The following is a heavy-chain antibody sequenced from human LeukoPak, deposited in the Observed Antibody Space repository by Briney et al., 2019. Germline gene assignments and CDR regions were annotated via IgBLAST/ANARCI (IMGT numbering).Heavy chain of an antibody. V-gene: IGHV3-23*01. CDR1: GFTSSSFA. J-gene: IGHJ4*01. CDR2: ISGSGSTT. CDR3: AKDAWKRFDY. Sequence: GGSLRLSCAASGFTSSSFAMSWVRKAQGKGLEGISGISGSGSTTYYADSVKGRFTISRDNSKNTLYLQMNSLRAEDTAVYYCAKDAWKRFDYWGHGTLVTVSS. D-gene: IGHD1-1*01.